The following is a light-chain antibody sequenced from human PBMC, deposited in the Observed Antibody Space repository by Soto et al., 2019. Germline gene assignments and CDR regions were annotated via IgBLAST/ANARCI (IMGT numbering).Light chain of an antibody. CDR3: HQYGSSPRT. CDR1: QSVSSFY. Sequence: DIVLTQSPGTLSLSPGERAALSCRASQSVSSFYLAWYQQKPGQAPRLLIYGAFKRATGIPDRFSGSGSGTDFTLTISRVEPEDFAVYYCHQYGSSPRTFGQGTKLEIK. J-gene: IGKJ2*01. V-gene: IGKV3-20*01. CDR2: GAF.